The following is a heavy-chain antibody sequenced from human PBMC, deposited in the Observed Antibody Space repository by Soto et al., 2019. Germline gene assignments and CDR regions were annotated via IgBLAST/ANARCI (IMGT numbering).Heavy chain of an antibody. J-gene: IGHJ6*03. CDR3: AASYGGYYNYYYYYYMDV. Sequence: PSXTLSLTCTVSGGSISSYYWSWIRQPPGKGLEGIGYIYYSGSTNYNPSLKSRVTISVDTSKNQFSLKLSSVTAADTAVYYCAASYGGYYNYYYYYYMDVWGKGTTVTVSS. CDR1: GGSISSYY. V-gene: IGHV4-59*01. CDR2: IYYSGST. D-gene: IGHD3-3*01.